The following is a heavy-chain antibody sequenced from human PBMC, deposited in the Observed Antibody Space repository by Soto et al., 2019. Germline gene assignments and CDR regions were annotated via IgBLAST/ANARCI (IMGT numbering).Heavy chain of an antibody. Sequence: VQLLESGGALAQPGGSLRLSCAASGFTFRSYAMSWVRQAPGKGLEWVSGISASGGNAYHAESVKGRFTVSRDNIKNILDLQMNSLRVDDTAVYHCVRSGYSYCPNKYYFDYWGQGTLVSVSS. CDR3: VRSGYSYCPNKYYFDY. V-gene: IGHV3-23*01. D-gene: IGHD5-18*01. J-gene: IGHJ4*02. CDR2: ISASGGNA. CDR1: GFTFRSYA.